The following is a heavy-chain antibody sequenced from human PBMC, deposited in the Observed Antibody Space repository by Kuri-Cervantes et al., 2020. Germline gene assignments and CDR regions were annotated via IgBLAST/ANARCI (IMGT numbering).Heavy chain of an antibody. CDR1: GDSISGSHW. V-gene: IGHV4-4*02. Sequence: SETLSLTCAVSGDSISGSHWWSWVRQPPGKGLEWLAELHHSGSTKYNPSLKSRLTISLDKTNNQFSLNLNSVTAEDTAVYFCARAPSGEPQKVPGDYLGQGTLVTVSS. CDR3: ARAPSGEPQKVPGDY. J-gene: IGHJ4*02. CDR2: LHHSGST. D-gene: IGHD2-21*01.